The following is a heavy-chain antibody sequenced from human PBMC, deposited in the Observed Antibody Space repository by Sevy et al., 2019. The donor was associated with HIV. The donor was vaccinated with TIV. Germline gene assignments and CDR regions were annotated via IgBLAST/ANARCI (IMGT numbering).Heavy chain of an antibody. Sequence: GGSLRLSCAASGFTFSTYSMNWVRQAPGRGLEWVSYITKSGTTTSYADSVKGRFTISRDNAKNSLSLHMNSLTADDTAVYYCARDVGWLTGWGQGTLVTVSS. D-gene: IGHD3-3*01. V-gene: IGHV3-48*04. CDR1: GFTFSTYS. CDR3: ARDVGWLTG. J-gene: IGHJ4*02. CDR2: ITKSGTTT.